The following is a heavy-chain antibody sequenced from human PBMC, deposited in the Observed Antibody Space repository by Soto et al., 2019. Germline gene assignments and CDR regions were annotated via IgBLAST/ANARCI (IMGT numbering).Heavy chain of an antibody. CDR2: ISFDGSNK. CDR3: AKGWIITRNSNFDY. CDR1: GFTFSNYG. D-gene: IGHD3-22*01. V-gene: IGHV3-30*18. J-gene: IGHJ4*02. Sequence: LGGSLRLSCAASGFTFSNYGMHWVRQAPGKGLEWVAVISFDGSNKYYADSVKGRFTISRDNSKNTLYLQMNSLRAEDTAVYYCAKGWIITRNSNFDYWGQGTLVTVSS.